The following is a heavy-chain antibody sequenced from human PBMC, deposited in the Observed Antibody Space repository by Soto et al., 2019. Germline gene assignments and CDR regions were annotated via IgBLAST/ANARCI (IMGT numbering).Heavy chain of an antibody. CDR1: GCSFTSYW. CDR2: IYPGDSDT. CDR3: ARYTAYCGGDCYPDAFDI. J-gene: IGHJ3*02. Sequence: PGLSLKISWKGSGCSFTSYWIVLVRQMHGKGLEWMGIIYPGDSDTRYSPSFQGQVTISADKSISTAYLQWSSLKASDTAMYYCARYTAYCGGDCYPDAFDIWGQGTMVTVSS. V-gene: IGHV5-51*01. D-gene: IGHD2-21*02.